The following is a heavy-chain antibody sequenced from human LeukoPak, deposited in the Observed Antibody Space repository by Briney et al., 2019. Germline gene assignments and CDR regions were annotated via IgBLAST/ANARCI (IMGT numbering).Heavy chain of an antibody. D-gene: IGHD6-19*01. CDR2: IYHGGNT. CDR1: GGSITSHNW. Sequence: ASESLSLTCAVSGGSITSHNWWSWVRQPPGEGLEWIGEIYHGGNTNYNTSLESRVTMSVDKSKNQFSLKVYSVTAADTAVYYCASHMAVTGTRGFDYWGQGTLDTVSS. V-gene: IGHV4-4*02. CDR3: ASHMAVTGTRGFDY. J-gene: IGHJ4*02.